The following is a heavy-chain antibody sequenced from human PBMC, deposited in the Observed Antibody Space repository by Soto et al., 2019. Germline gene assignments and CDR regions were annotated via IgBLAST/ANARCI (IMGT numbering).Heavy chain of an antibody. Sequence: PSETLSLTCTVSGGSISSYYWSWIRQPPGKGLEWIGYIYYSGSTNYNPSLKSRVTISVDTSKNQFSLKLSSVTAADTAVYYCARVYYYDSSGYSIDAFDIWGQGTMVTVS. CDR2: IYYSGST. CDR1: GGSISSYY. J-gene: IGHJ3*02. V-gene: IGHV4-59*01. CDR3: ARVYYYDSSGYSIDAFDI. D-gene: IGHD3-22*01.